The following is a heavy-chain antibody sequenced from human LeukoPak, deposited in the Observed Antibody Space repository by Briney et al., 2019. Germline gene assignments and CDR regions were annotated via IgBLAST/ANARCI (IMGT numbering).Heavy chain of an antibody. Sequence: GGSLRLSCAASGFTFSSYSMNWVRQAPGKGLEWVSSISISSSYIYYADSVKGRFTISRDNSKNTLYLQMNSLRAEDAAVYYCANEYSKGDIWGQGTMVTVSS. CDR2: ISISSSYI. V-gene: IGHV3-21*04. J-gene: IGHJ3*02. CDR1: GFTFSSYS. D-gene: IGHD4-11*01. CDR3: ANEYSKGDI.